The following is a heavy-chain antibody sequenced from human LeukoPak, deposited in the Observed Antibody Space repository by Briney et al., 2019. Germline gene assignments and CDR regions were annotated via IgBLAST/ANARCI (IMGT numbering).Heavy chain of an antibody. J-gene: IGHJ5*02. Sequence: SETLSLTCIVSGGSVSSPNSYWNWIRQPPGKGLEWIGNVYYIGTTTYNSSLKSRVTISIDTSKNQFSLEVTSVTAADTAVYYCARNTSSSPWFDPWGQGTLVTVSS. V-gene: IGHV4-61*01. D-gene: IGHD6-6*01. CDR2: VYYIGTT. CDR1: GGSVSSPNSY. CDR3: ARNTSSSPWFDP.